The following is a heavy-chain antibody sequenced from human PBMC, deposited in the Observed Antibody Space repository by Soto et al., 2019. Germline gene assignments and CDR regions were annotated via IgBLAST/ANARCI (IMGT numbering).Heavy chain of an antibody. Sequence: QVQLVQSGAEVKKPGASVKVSCKASGYTFTRYGFSWVRQAPGQGLEWMGWITTYNGNTNYAQKLQGRVTMTTDTSKSTADMELRILRSDDKAVYYGVVAAQPYYFDYWGQGTLVTVSS. CDR3: VVAAQPYYFDY. CDR2: ITTYNGNT. J-gene: IGHJ4*02. V-gene: IGHV1-18*01. CDR1: GYTFTRYG. D-gene: IGHD2-15*01.